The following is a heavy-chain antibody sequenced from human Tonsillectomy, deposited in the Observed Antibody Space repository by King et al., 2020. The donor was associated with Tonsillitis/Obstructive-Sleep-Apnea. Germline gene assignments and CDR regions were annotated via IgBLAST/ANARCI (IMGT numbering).Heavy chain of an antibody. CDR3: AKPSRYDLWSGGYY. J-gene: IGHJ4*02. V-gene: IGHV3-30*18. CDR2: ISYDGSNK. D-gene: IGHD3-3*01. CDR1: GFTFSSYG. Sequence: QLVQSGGGVVQPGRSLRLSCAASGFTFSSYGMHWVRQAPGKGLEWVAVISYDGSNKYYADSVKGRFTISRDNSKNTLYLQMNSLRAEDTAVYYCAKPSRYDLWSGGYYWGQGTLVTVSS.